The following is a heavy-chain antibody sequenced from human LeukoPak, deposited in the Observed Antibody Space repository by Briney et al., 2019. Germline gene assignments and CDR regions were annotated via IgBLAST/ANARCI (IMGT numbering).Heavy chain of an antibody. CDR2: ISSSGSTI. J-gene: IGHJ4*02. CDR1: GFTFSSYG. Sequence: GRSLRLSCAASGFTFSSYGMHWVRQAPGKGLEWVSYISSSGSTIYYADSVKGRFTISRDNAKNSLYLQMNSLRAEDAAVYYCAGDRGYYDSSGYVWGQGTLVTVSS. V-gene: IGHV3-48*04. D-gene: IGHD3-22*01. CDR3: AGDRGYYDSSGYV.